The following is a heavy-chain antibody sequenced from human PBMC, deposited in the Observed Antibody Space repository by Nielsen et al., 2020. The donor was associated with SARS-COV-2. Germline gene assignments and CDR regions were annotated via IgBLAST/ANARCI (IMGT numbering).Heavy chain of an antibody. CDR1: GFTFSSYD. J-gene: IGHJ6*04. V-gene: IGHV3-30*03. CDR3: ARGGEMDV. Sequence: GGSLTLSCASSGFTFSSYDINWVRHAPGKGLEWVALITSDGSRKFYAASVKGRFTISRDNAKNTVYMEMNSLRGEDTAVYHCARGGEMDVWGRGTTVTVSP. CDR2: ITSDGSRK. D-gene: IGHD3-16*01.